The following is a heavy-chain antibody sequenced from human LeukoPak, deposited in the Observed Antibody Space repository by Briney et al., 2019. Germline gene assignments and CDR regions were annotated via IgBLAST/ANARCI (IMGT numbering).Heavy chain of an antibody. Sequence: PGGSLRLSCAASGFTFSSYIMNWVRQAPGKGLEWFSSISGSNNYIYYADSVKGRFTISRDNAKNSLYLQMNSLRAEDTAVYYCARQIEGGYHAFDIWGQGTMVPVSS. CDR2: ISGSNNYI. J-gene: IGHJ3*02. CDR1: GFTFSSYI. CDR3: ARQIEGGYHAFDI. D-gene: IGHD3-16*02. V-gene: IGHV3-21*01.